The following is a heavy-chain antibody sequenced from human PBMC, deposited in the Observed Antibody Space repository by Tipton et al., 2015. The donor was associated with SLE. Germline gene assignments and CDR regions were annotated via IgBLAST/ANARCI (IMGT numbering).Heavy chain of an antibody. V-gene: IGHV4-39*07. D-gene: IGHD3-3*01. CDR2: IYYSGST. CDR3: ARLRFLEWYFDY. CDR1: GGSISSHY. Sequence: LRLSCTVSGGSISSHYWGWIRQPPGKGLEWIGSIYYSGSTYYNPSLKSRVTISVDTSKNQFSLKLSSVTAADTAVYYCARLRFLEWYFDYWGQGTLVTVSS. J-gene: IGHJ4*02.